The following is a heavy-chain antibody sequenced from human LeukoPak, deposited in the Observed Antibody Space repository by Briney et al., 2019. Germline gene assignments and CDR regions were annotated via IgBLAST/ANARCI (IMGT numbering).Heavy chain of an antibody. J-gene: IGHJ4*02. D-gene: IGHD1-26*01. CDR2: IFPSGGEI. V-gene: IGHV3-23*01. CDR1: GFTFSTFA. CDR3: AKPFWPSRWELYLCSY. Sequence: GGSLRLSCAASGFTFSTFAMIWVRQPPGKGLEWVSSIFPSGGEIHYADSVRGRITISRDNSKSTLSLQMNSLRAEDTAVYYCAKPFWPSRWELYLCSYWGQGTLVTVSS.